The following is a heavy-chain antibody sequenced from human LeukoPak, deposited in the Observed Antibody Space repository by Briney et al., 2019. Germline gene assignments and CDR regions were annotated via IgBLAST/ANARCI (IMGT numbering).Heavy chain of an antibody. CDR1: GFTVSSNY. V-gene: IGHV3-53*01. J-gene: IGHJ2*01. CDR3: AKDRTVGASYWYFDL. CDR2: IYSAGIT. D-gene: IGHD1-26*01. Sequence: GGSLRLSCAASGFTVSSNYMSWVRQAPGKGLEWVSVIYSAGITYYADSVKGRFTISRDNSKNTLYLQMNSLRAEDTAIYYCAKDRTVGASYWYFDLWGRGTLVTVSS.